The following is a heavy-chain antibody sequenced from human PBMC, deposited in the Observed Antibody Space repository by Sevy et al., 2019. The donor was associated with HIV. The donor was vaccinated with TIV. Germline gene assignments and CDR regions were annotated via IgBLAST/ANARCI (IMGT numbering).Heavy chain of an antibody. V-gene: IGHV3-53*01. J-gene: IGHJ6*02. CDR3: ARVLGDRYNWGYYYYYGMDV. CDR2: IYSGGST. Sequence: SGFLRLSCAASGFTVSSNYMSWVRQAPGKGLEWVSVIYSGGSTYYADSVKGRFTITRDNSKNTLYLQMNSLRAEDTAVYYSARVLGDRYNWGYYYYYGMDVWGQGTTVTVSS. CDR1: GFTVSSNY. D-gene: IGHD1-1*01.